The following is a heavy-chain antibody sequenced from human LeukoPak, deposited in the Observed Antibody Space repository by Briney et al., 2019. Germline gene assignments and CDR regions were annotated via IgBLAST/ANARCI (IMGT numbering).Heavy chain of an antibody. V-gene: IGHV1-2*02. D-gene: IGHD1-26*01. CDR1: GYTFTGYY. CDR2: ITHNSGSK. CDR3: ARLRVGATTPFDY. Sequence: ASVKLSCKASGYTFTGYYIHWVRQAPGQGLEWMGWITHNSGSKNYAHKVQGRVTMTRDTSISTAYMELSRLRSDDTAVYYCARLRVGATTPFDYWGQGTMVTVSS. J-gene: IGHJ4*02.